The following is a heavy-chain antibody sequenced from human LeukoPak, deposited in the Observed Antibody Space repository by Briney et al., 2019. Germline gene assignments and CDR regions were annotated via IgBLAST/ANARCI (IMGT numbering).Heavy chain of an antibody. Sequence: PGGSLRLSCAASGFTFSSYWMHWVRQAPGKGLVWVSRINSDGSSTSYADSVKGRFTISRDNAKNTLYLQMNSLRAEDTAVYYCARDPHYYGSGSLGYWFDPGGQGTLVTVSS. J-gene: IGHJ5*02. CDR1: GFTFSSYW. V-gene: IGHV3-74*01. D-gene: IGHD3-10*01. CDR3: ARDPHYYGSGSLGYWFDP. CDR2: INSDGSST.